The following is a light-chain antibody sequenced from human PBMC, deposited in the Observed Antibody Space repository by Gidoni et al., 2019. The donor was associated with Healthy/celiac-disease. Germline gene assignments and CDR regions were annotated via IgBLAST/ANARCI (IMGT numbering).Light chain of an antibody. CDR1: QGISNY. CDR2: AAS. V-gene: IGKV1-27*01. CDR3: QKYNSAPRT. J-gene: IGKJ1*01. Sequence: DIQMTQSPSSLSASVGDRVTITCRASQGISNYLAWYQQKPGKVPRLLIYAASTLQSGVPTRFSGSGSGTDFTLTISILQPEDVATYYCQKYNSAPRTFGQGTKVEIK.